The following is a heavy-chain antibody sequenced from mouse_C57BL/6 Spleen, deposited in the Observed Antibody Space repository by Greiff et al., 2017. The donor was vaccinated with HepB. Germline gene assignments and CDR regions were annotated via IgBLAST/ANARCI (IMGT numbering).Heavy chain of an antibody. Sequence: VQLQQPGAELVKPGASVKLSCKASGYTFTSYWMQWVKQRPGQGLEWIGEIDPSDSYTNYNQKFKGKATLTVDTSSSTAYMQLSSLTSEDSAVYYCAVYRGPFDYWGQGTTLTVSS. J-gene: IGHJ2*01. V-gene: IGHV1-50*01. CDR2: IDPSDSYT. D-gene: IGHD5-1-1*01. CDR3: AVYRGPFDY. CDR1: GYTFTSYW.